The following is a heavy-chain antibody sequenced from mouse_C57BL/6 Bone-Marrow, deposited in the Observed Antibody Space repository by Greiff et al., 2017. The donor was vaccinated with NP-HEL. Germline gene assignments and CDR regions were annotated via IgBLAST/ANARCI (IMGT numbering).Heavy chain of an antibody. J-gene: IGHJ3*01. D-gene: IGHD1-1*01. V-gene: IGHV1-50*01. Sequence: QVHVKQSGAELVKPGASVKLSCKASGYTFTSYWMQWVKQRPGQGLEWIGEIDPSDSYTNYNQKFKGKATLTVDTSSSTAYMQLSSLTSEDSAVYYCARGRDYYGPFAYWGQGTLVTVSA. CDR3: ARGRDYYGPFAY. CDR1: GYTFTSYW. CDR2: IDPSDSYT.